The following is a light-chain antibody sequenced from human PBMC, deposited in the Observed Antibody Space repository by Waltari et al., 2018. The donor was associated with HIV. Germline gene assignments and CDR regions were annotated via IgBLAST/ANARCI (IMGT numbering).Light chain of an antibody. CDR3: SSFAGTHKL. CDR1: NSDISDYNY. CDR2: EVT. J-gene: IGLJ2*01. Sequence: QSALTQSPSASGSPGQSVNISCSGANSDISDYNYVSWYQQHSDRPPKLIIFEVTKRPSGVPDRFSGSKSGNTASLFVSELQPEDEATYFCSSFAGTHKLFGGGTKLTVL. V-gene: IGLV2-8*01.